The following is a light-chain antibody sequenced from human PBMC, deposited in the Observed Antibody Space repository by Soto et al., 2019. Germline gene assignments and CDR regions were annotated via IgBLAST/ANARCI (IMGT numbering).Light chain of an antibody. CDR3: SSYTSSSTYV. CDR2: EVS. CDR1: SSDVGAYNY. Sequence: GLTQPASGSGSPGQSITISCTGTSSDVGAYNYVSWYQHHPGKAPKLMIHEVSDRPSGVSTRFSGSKSGHTASLTISGLQAEDEADYYCSSYTSSSTYVFGTGTKVTVL. J-gene: IGLJ1*01. V-gene: IGLV2-14*01.